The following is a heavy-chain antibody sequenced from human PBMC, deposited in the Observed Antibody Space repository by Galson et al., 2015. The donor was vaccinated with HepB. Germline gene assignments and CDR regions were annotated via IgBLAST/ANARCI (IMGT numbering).Heavy chain of an antibody. Sequence: SLRLSCAASGFTFDDHTMPWVRQVPGKGLEWVSLISWDAVSTYYADSVKGRFTISRDHNKDSLYLQMNSLRTEDAAFYYCTKGSQSSGWYASDYWGQGTLVIVSS. V-gene: IGHV3-43*01. D-gene: IGHD6-19*01. CDR1: GFTFDDHT. J-gene: IGHJ4*02. CDR3: TKGSQSSGWYASDY. CDR2: ISWDAVST.